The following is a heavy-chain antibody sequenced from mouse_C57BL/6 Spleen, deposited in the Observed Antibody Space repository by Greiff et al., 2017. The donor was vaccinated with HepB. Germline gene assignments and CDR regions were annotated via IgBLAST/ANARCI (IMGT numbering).Heavy chain of an antibody. Sequence: EVQLQESGPGLVKPSQSLSLTCSVTGYSITSGYYWNWIRQFPGNKLEWMGYISYDGSNNYNPSLKNRISITRDTSKNQFFLKLNSVTTEDTATYYCAREEGYGYDWYFDVWGTGTTVTVSS. D-gene: IGHD2-2*01. J-gene: IGHJ1*03. V-gene: IGHV3-6*01. CDR3: AREEGYGYDWYFDV. CDR1: GYSITSGYY. CDR2: ISYDGSN.